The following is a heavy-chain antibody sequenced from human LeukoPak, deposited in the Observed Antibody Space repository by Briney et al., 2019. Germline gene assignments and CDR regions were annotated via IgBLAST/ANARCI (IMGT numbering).Heavy chain of an antibody. CDR3: ARGLDLYPGYSYGQNWFDP. Sequence: EASVTVSCKASGYTFTGYYIHWVRQAPGQGLEWMGWINPNSGATNYAQKIQGRVTMTRDTSISTAYMELSRLRYDDTAVYYCARGLDLYPGYSYGQNWFDPWGQGTLVTVSS. J-gene: IGHJ5*02. CDR2: INPNSGAT. D-gene: IGHD5-18*01. CDR1: GYTFTGYY. V-gene: IGHV1-2*02.